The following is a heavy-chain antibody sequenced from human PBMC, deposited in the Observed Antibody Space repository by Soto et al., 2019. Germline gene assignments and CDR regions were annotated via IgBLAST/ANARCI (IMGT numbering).Heavy chain of an antibody. CDR2: IKSDGSNT. CDR3: ATLPHYGSGRYVFDY. D-gene: IGHD3-10*01. V-gene: IGHV3-74*01. J-gene: IGHJ4*02. CDR1: GFTFSRYW. Sequence: EVQLVESGGGLVQPGGSLRLSCAVSGFTFSRYWMHWVRQAPGQGLVWVSRIKSDGSNTSYADSVKGRFTISRDNAKNTLYLQMNSLIAEDTAGYYCATLPHYGSGRYVFDYWGQGTLVTVSS.